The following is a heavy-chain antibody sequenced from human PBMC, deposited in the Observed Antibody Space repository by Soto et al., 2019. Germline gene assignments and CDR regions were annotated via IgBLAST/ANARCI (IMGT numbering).Heavy chain of an antibody. CDR1: GFTFSSYA. CDR3: ARTQGIAAAGPEFDYGMDV. CDR2: ISYDGSNK. V-gene: IGHV3-30-3*01. J-gene: IGHJ6*02. Sequence: QVQLVESGGGVVQPGRSLRLSCAASGFTFSSYAMHWVRQAPGKGLEWVAVISYDGSNKYHADSVKGRFTISRDNSKNTLYLQMNSLRAEDTAVYYCARTQGIAAAGPEFDYGMDVWGQGTTVTVSS. D-gene: IGHD6-13*01.